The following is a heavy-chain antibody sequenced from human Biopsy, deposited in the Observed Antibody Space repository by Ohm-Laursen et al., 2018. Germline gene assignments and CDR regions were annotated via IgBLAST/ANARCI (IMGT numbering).Heavy chain of an antibody. D-gene: IGHD1-26*01. V-gene: IGHV4-4*07. CDR3: ARDDDGRYLGNTFDL. J-gene: IGHJ3*01. Sequence: SDTLSLTCSVSGGSVSGYYWNWIRLPVGKGLEWIGRLYTSGSTNYNPSLKSRVTVSVDTSRNQFSLRLGSVTAADTGVYFCARDDDGRYLGNTFDLWGQGRMVTVSS. CDR1: GGSVSGYY. CDR2: LYTSGST.